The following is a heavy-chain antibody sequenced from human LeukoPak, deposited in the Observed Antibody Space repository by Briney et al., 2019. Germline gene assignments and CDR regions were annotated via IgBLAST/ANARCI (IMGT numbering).Heavy chain of an antibody. CDR1: GGSISSSSYY. J-gene: IGHJ4*02. Sequence: SETLSLTCTVSGGSISSSSYYWGWIRQPPGKGLEWIGSIYYSGSTYYNPSLKSRVTISVDTSKNQFSLKLSSVTAADTAVYYCADVDGYHGGFDYWGQGTLVTVSS. CDR3: ADVDGYHGGFDY. V-gene: IGHV4-39*01. CDR2: IYYSGST. D-gene: IGHD5-24*01.